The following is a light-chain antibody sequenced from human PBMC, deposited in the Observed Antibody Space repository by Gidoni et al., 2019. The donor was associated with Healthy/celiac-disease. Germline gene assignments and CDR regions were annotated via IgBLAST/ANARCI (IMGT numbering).Light chain of an antibody. J-gene: IGKJ1*01. V-gene: IGKV1-39*01. CDR3: QQSYSTPRT. CDR1: QIISRY. Sequence: DLQMTPSPSSLSASVGDRVTITCRASQIISRYLNWYQQKPGKAPKLLIYAASSLQSGVPSRFSGSGSGTDFTLTSSSLQPEDFATYYCQQSYSTPRTFXQXTKVEIK. CDR2: AAS.